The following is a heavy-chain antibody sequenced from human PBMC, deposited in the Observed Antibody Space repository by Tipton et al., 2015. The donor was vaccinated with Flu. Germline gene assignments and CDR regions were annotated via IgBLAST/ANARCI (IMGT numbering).Heavy chain of an antibody. CDR2: TFHSGNT. J-gene: IGHJ5*02. CDR1: GDSIRSSNYY. Sequence: TLSLTCGVSGDSIRSSNYYWGWIRQPPGKGLEWIGNTFHSGNTYLNPSLKSRVTISIDTSKNQFSLKLSSVTAADTAVYYCARRDYSNYVSEQKNWFDPWGQGTLVTVSS. CDR3: ARRDYSNYVSEQKNWFDP. D-gene: IGHD4-11*01. V-gene: IGHV4-39*07.